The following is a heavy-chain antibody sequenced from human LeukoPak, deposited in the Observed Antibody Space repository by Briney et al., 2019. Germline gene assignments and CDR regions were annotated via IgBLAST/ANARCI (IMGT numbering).Heavy chain of an antibody. J-gene: IGHJ4*02. CDR3: VSFYETY. CDR2: INSDGSWT. Sequence: GGPLRLSCAASGNYWMHWVRQAPGKGLVWVSHINSDGSWTSYADSVKGRFTISKDNAKNTVYLQMNSLRAEDTAVYYCVSFYETYWGRGTLVTVSS. D-gene: IGHD2/OR15-2a*01. CDR1: GNYW. V-gene: IGHV3-74*01.